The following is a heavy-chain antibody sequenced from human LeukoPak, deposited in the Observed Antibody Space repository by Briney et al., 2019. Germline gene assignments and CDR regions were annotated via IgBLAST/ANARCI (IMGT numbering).Heavy chain of an antibody. Sequence: GGSLRLSCAASGFTFSSYSMNWVRQAPGKGLEWVSYISSSSSTIYYADSVKGRFTISRDNAKNSLYLQMNSLRAEDTAVYYCAKGRYGSGSLRGFEDAFDIWGQGTMVTASS. V-gene: IGHV3-48*01. D-gene: IGHD3-10*01. CDR1: GFTFSSYS. J-gene: IGHJ3*02. CDR3: AKGRYGSGSLRGFEDAFDI. CDR2: ISSSSSTI.